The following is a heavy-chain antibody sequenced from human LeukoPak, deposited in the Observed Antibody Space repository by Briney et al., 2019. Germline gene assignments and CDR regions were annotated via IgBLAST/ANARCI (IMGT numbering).Heavy chain of an antibody. Sequence: ASVKVSCKASGYTLTSYGISWVRQAPGQGLEWMGWISAYSGDTNYAQKFQGRATMTTDTSTSTAYLALTSLSYDHTAVYYCGRGPKAGGPHHDMDVSGRGTTVTVSS. CDR2: ISAYSGDT. V-gene: IGHV1-18*01. D-gene: IGHD2-15*01. CDR3: GRGPKAGGPHHDMDV. CDR1: GYTLTSYG. J-gene: IGHJ6*02.